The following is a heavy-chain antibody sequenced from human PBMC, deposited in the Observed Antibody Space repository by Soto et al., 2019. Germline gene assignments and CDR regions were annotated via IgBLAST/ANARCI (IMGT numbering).Heavy chain of an antibody. D-gene: IGHD2-21*02. CDR1: GFTFSSYG. CDR2: IWYDGSNK. Sequence: QVQLVESGGGVVQPGRSLRLSCAASGFTFSSYGMHWVRQAPGKGLEWVAFIWYDGSNKYYADSVKGRFTISRDNSKNTLYLQMNSLRAEDPAVYYCARIMCGGDCYDFDYWGQGTLVTVSS. CDR3: ARIMCGGDCYDFDY. J-gene: IGHJ4*02. V-gene: IGHV3-33*01.